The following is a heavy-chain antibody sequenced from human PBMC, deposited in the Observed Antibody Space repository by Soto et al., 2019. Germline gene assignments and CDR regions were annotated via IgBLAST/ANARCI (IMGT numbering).Heavy chain of an antibody. Sequence: ASVKVSCKASGYTFTSYAMHWVRQAPGQRLEWMGWINAGNGNTKYSQKFQGRVTITRDTSASTAYMELNSLRAENTAIYYCARGPTYYYESSVLPTEYFRHWGQGTLVTVSS. D-gene: IGHD3-22*01. CDR3: ARGPTYYYESSVLPTEYFRH. CDR1: GYTFTSYA. CDR2: INAGNGNT. V-gene: IGHV1-3*01. J-gene: IGHJ1*01.